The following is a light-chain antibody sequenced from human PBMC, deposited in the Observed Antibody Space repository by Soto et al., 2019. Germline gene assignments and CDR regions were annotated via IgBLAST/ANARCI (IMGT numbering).Light chain of an antibody. CDR3: QQHANWPLT. CDR1: QSVSSSY. V-gene: IGKV3-20*01. J-gene: IGKJ4*01. CDR2: GPS. Sequence: ETVLSQSPCTLSLPHGERATLSCRASQSVSSSYLAWYQQKPGQAPRLLIHGPSRRATGIPDRFSASGSGTDFTLTISSLEPEDFAVYYCQQHANWPLTFGGGTKV.